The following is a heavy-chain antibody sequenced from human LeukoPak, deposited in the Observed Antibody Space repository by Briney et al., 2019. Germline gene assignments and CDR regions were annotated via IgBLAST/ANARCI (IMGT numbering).Heavy chain of an antibody. Sequence: GGSLRLSCAASGFTFSSYAMSWVRQAPGKGLEWVSAISGSGGSTYYADSVKGRFTISRDNSKNTLYLQMNSLRAEDTAVYYCAKGLGSSSWYYYYFDYWGQGTLVTVSS. CDR2: ISGSGGST. D-gene: IGHD6-13*01. CDR3: AKGLGSSSWYYYYFDY. V-gene: IGHV3-23*01. CDR1: GFTFSSYA. J-gene: IGHJ4*02.